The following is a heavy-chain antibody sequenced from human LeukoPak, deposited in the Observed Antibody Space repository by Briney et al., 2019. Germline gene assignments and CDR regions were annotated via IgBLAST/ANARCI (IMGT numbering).Heavy chain of an antibody. V-gene: IGHV4-34*01. CDR1: GGSFSGYY. D-gene: IGHD6-13*01. J-gene: IGHJ6*02. CDR2: INHSGST. CDR3: ARGRSQAAAANYYYGMDV. Sequence: SETLSLTCAVYGGSFSGYYWSWIRQPPGKGLEWIGEINHSGSTNYNPSLKSRVTISVDTSKNQFSLKLSSVTAADTAVYYCARGRSQAAAANYYYGMDVWGQGTTVTVSS.